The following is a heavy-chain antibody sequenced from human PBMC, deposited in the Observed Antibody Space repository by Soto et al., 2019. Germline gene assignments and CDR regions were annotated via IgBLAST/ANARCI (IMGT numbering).Heavy chain of an antibody. D-gene: IGHD3-3*01. Sequence: SGTLSLPFAFYGGSFSGYYWSWIPQPAGKGPEWIGEINHSGSTNYNPSLKSRVTISVDTSKNQFSLKLSSVTAADTAVYYCARVRLDDFWSGYYPLLYYYGMDVWGQGTTVTVSS. CDR1: GGSFSGYY. CDR3: ARVRLDDFWSGYYPLLYYYGMDV. J-gene: IGHJ6*02. V-gene: IGHV4-34*01. CDR2: INHSGST.